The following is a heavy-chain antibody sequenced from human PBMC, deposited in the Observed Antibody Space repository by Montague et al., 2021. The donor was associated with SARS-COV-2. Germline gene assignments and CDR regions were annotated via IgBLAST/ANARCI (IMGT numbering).Heavy chain of an antibody. CDR3: ARGGGWKRHFDY. CDR2: IYYTGST. D-gene: IGHD4-23*01. J-gene: IGHJ4*02. V-gene: IGHV4-59*01. Sequence: SETLSLTCNVSGGSINNYYWSWIRQSPGRGLEWIGYIYYTGSTIRNPSLDSRVTISLDTSRDLVSLELRSLTAADTAVYYCARGGGWKRHFDYWGQGTLVAVSS. CDR1: GGSINNYY.